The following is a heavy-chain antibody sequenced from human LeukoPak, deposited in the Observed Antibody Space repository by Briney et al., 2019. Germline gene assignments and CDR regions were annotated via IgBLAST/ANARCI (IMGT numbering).Heavy chain of an antibody. D-gene: IGHD2-2*01. J-gene: IGHJ4*02. CDR2: ISYDGSNK. Sequence: GRSLRLSCAASGFTFSSYAMHWVRQAPGKGLEWVAVISYDGSNKYYADSVKGRFTISRDNSKNTLYLQMNSLRAEDTAVYFCARNADDGDDYWGQGTLVTVSS. CDR3: ARNADDGDDY. CDR1: GFTFSSYA. V-gene: IGHV3-30*04.